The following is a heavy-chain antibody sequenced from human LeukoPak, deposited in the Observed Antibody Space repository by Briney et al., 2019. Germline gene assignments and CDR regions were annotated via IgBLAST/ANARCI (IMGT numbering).Heavy chain of an antibody. D-gene: IGHD5-18*01. Sequence: ASVKVSCKASGYTFTGYYMHWVRQAPGQGLEWMGWINPNSGGTNYAQKFQGRVTMTRDTSISTAYMELSGLTSDDTAVYYCALEEDSYGLDYWGQGTLVTVSS. CDR2: INPNSGGT. CDR1: GYTFTGYY. V-gene: IGHV1-2*02. CDR3: ALEEDSYGLDY. J-gene: IGHJ4*02.